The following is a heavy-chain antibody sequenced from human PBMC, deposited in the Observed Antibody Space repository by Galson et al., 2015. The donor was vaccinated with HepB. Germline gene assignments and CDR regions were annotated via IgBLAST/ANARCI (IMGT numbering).Heavy chain of an antibody. V-gene: IGHV1-18*01. CDR3: ARGGGGYCSGGSCYSYYDSSGYYYSFSY. Sequence: SVKVSCKASGYTFTSYGISWVRQAPGQGLEWMGWISAYNGNTNYAQKLQGRVTMTTDTSTSTAYMELRSLRSDDTAVYCCARGGGGYCSGGSCYSYYDSSGYYYSFSYWGQGTLVTVSS. CDR2: ISAYNGNT. D-gene: IGHD2-15*01. J-gene: IGHJ4*02. CDR1: GYTFTSYG.